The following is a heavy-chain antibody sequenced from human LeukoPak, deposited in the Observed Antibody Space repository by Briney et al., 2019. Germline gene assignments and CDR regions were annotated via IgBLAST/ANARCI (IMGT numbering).Heavy chain of an antibody. D-gene: IGHD6-19*01. V-gene: IGHV3-21*01. Sequence: GGSLRLSCAASGFTFSSYSMNWVRQAPGKGLEWVSSISSSSSYIYYADSVKGRFTISRDNAKNSLYLQMNSLRAEDTAVYYCARAISSGDFDYWGQGTLVTVSS. CDR3: ARAISSGDFDY. CDR2: ISSSSSYI. CDR1: GFTFSSYS. J-gene: IGHJ4*02.